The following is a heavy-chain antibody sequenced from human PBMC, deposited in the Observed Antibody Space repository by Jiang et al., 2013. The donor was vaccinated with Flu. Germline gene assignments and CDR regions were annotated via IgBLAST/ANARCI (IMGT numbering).Heavy chain of an antibody. V-gene: IGHV3-15*01. D-gene: IGHD1-26*01. Sequence: VQLVESGGGLVKPGGSLRLSCAVSIFSFSNVSMSWVRQAPGKGLEWVGRFKVKPDGGSTDYAAPVKGRFTISRDDSKKALYLQMNSLKTEDTAVYYCTTLSGRGLDYWGQGTLVTVSS. CDR2: FKVKPDGGST. J-gene: IGHJ4*02. CDR1: IFSFSNVS. CDR3: TTLSGRGLDY.